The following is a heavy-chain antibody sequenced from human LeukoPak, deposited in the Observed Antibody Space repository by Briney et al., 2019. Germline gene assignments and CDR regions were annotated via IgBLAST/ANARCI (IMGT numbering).Heavy chain of an antibody. CDR3: ARDPWTNSDYDGFDY. CDR1: GFTFSSYW. D-gene: IGHD5-12*01. Sequence: GGSPRLSCAASGFTFSSYWMHWVRQAPGKGLVWVSRINSDGSSTRYADSVKGRFTISRDNTKNTLYLQMNSLRAEDTAVYYCARDPWTNSDYDGFDYWGQGTLVTVSS. V-gene: IGHV3-74*01. CDR2: INSDGSST. J-gene: IGHJ4*02.